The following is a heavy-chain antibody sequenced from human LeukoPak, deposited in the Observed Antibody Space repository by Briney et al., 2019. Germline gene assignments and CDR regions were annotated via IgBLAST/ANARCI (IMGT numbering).Heavy chain of an antibody. CDR3: ARDLRGEWEPTPFDY. V-gene: IGHV3-21*01. J-gene: IGHJ4*02. D-gene: IGHD1-26*01. CDR1: GFTFSSYS. Sequence: GGSLRLSCAASGFTFSSYSMNWVRQAPGKGLEWVSSISSSSSYIYYADSVKGRFTISRDNAKNSLYLQMNSLRAEDTAVYYCARDLRGEWEPTPFDYWGQGTLVTVSS. CDR2: ISSSSSYI.